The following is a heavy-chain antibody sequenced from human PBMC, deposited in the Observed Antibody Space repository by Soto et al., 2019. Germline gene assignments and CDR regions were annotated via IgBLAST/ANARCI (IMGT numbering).Heavy chain of an antibody. J-gene: IGHJ4*02. CDR1: GFICSTYT. CDR2: ISGSGGTT. D-gene: IGHD2-15*01. V-gene: IGHV3-23*01. CDR3: AKLARGARGCNSSPGCYFDY. Sequence: EVQLLDSGGGLVQPGGSLRLSCAASGFICSTYTMTWVRQAPGKGLEWVSGISGSGGTTYYADSVKGRFAISRDNSKNTLSLQLNSLRAEDTAVYFCAKLARGARGCNSSPGCYFDYWGQGALVTVSS.